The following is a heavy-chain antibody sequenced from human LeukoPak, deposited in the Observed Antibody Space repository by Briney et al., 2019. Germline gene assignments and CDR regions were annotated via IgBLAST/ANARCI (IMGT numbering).Heavy chain of an antibody. V-gene: IGHV1-18*01. Sequence: GASVKVSCKASGYTFTSYGISWVRQAPGQGLEWMGWISAYNGNTNYAQKLQGRVTITADESTTTAYMELSSLRSEDTAVYYCARDHSGSYRPNWFDPWGQGTLVTVSS. CDR3: ARDHSGSYRPNWFDP. CDR2: ISAYNGNT. J-gene: IGHJ5*02. D-gene: IGHD1-26*01. CDR1: GYTFTSYG.